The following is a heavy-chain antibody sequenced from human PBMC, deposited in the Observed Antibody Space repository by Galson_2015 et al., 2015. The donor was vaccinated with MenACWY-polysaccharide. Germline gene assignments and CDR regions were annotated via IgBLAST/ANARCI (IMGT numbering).Heavy chain of an antibody. CDR1: GYTFAGYY. CDR2: INSNSGGT. CDR3: VRPLGDTGDY. V-gene: IGHV1-2*02. Sequence: SVKVSCKAFGYTFAGYYIHWVRQAPGQGLEWMGWINSNSGGTNYAQKFQGRVTITRDTSISTSYMELSRLRSDDTAVYYCVRPLGDTGDYWGRGTLVTVSS. J-gene: IGHJ4*02. D-gene: IGHD1-14*01.